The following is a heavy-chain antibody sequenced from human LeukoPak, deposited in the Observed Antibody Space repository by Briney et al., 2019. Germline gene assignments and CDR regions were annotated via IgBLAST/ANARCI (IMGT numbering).Heavy chain of an antibody. CDR1: GITISTYS. J-gene: IGHJ4*02. Sequence: GGSLRLSCAASGITISTYSMTWVRQAPGKGLQWLAYISSSSSIIDYADSVKGRFTISRDNAKNSLFLQMKSLRAEDTAVYYCAREADLSSGWFGYRGQGTLVTVSS. V-gene: IGHV3-48*01. CDR2: ISSSSSII. CDR3: AREADLSSGWFGY. D-gene: IGHD6-19*01.